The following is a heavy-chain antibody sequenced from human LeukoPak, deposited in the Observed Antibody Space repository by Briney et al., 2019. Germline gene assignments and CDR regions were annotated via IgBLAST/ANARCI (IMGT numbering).Heavy chain of an antibody. CDR2: IRYDGSNK. CDR3: AKEAGERYFDWLYSRGVDY. J-gene: IGHJ4*02. D-gene: IGHD3-9*01. CDR1: GFTFSSYG. Sequence: GGSLRLSCAASGFTFSSYGMHWVRQAPGKGLEWVAFIRYDGSNKYYADSVKGRFTISRDNSKNTLYLQMNSLRAEDTAVYYCAKEAGERYFDWLYSRGVDYWGRGTLVTVSS. V-gene: IGHV3-30*02.